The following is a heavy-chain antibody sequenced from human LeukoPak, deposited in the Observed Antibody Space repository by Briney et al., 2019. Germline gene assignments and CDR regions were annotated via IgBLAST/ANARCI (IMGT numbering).Heavy chain of an antibody. CDR3: ARDLSYSSGWPFDY. CDR2: ISGSGGST. V-gene: IGHV3-23*01. Sequence: PGGSLRLSCAASGFTFSSYAMSWVRQAPGKGLEWVSAISGSGGSTYYADSVKGRFTISRDNAKNSLYLQMNSLRAEDTAVYYCARDLSYSSGWPFDYWGQGTLVTVSS. D-gene: IGHD6-19*01. J-gene: IGHJ4*02. CDR1: GFTFSSYA.